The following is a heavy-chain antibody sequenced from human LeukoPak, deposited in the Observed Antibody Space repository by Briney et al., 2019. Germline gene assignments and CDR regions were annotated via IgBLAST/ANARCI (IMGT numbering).Heavy chain of an antibody. Sequence: SETLSLTCTVSGGSISSGSYYWGWIRQPAGKGLEWIGRFYASGSTNYNPSLKSRVTISVDTSKNQFSLNLSSVTAADTAVYYCARDDDEYGSSRSAFDIWGQGTMVTVSS. CDR1: GGSISSGSYY. CDR3: ARDDDEYGSSRSAFDI. CDR2: FYASGST. D-gene: IGHD6-6*01. J-gene: IGHJ3*02. V-gene: IGHV4-61*02.